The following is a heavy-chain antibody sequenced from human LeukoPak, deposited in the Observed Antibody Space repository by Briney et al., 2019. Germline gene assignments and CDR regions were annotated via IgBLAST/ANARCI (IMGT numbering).Heavy chain of an antibody. Sequence: GGSLRLSCAASGFTFSSYEMNWVRQAPGKGLEWVSYISRSGSTIYYAHSVKGRFTISRDNAKNSLYLQLNNLRAEDTAVYYCARERYAGYYFDYRGQGTLVTVSS. J-gene: IGHJ4*02. V-gene: IGHV3-48*03. CDR3: ARERYAGYYFDY. CDR2: ISRSGSTI. D-gene: IGHD1-1*01. CDR1: GFTFSSYE.